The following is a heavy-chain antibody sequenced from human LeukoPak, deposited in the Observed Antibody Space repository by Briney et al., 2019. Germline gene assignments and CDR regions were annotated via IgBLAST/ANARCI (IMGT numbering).Heavy chain of an antibody. CDR3: ARGTLDIYYYYGMDV. CDR2: IYYSGST. D-gene: IGHD1-1*01. CDR1: GGSISSYY. J-gene: IGHJ6*02. V-gene: IGHV4-59*01. Sequence: SETLSLTCTVSGGSISSYYWSWIRQPPGKGLEWIGYIYYSGSTNYNPSLKSRVTISVDTSKNQFSLKLSSVTAADTAVYYCARGTLDIYYYYGMDVWGQGTTVTVS.